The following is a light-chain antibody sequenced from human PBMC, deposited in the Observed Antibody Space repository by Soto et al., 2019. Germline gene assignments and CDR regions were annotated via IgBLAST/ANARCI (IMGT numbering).Light chain of an antibody. V-gene: IGKV1-27*01. CDR1: QGIRNF. J-gene: IGKJ3*01. Sequence: DIQMTQSPTSLSASVGDRVTITCRASQGIRNFVAWYQQKPGKAPKLLIYAASTLQPGVPSRFSGSGPGTGFTLTINRLQAEDVTTYSCETGSRLPVFGPGTKVEI. CDR3: ETGSRLPV. CDR2: AAS.